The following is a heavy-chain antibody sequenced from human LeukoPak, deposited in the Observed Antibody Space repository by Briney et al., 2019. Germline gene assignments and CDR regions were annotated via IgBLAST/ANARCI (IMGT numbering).Heavy chain of an antibody. CDR1: GFTFSSYA. J-gene: IGHJ4*02. Sequence: QAGGSLRLSCAASGFTFSSYAMSWVRQAPGKGLEWVSAISGSGGSTYYADSVKGRFTISRDNSKNTLYLTMNSLRAEDTAVYYCAKGGRDDYVWGSYRPHAGYYFDYWGQGTLVTVSS. D-gene: IGHD3-16*02. V-gene: IGHV3-23*01. CDR2: ISGSGGST. CDR3: AKGGRDDYVWGSYRPHAGYYFDY.